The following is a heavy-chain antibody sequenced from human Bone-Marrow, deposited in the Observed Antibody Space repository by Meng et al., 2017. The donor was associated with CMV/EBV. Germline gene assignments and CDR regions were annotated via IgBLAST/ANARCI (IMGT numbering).Heavy chain of an antibody. D-gene: IGHD3-10*01. CDR1: GFTFSSYS. CDR2: IKQDGSEK. Sequence: GGSLRLSCAASGFTFSSYSMNWVRQAPGKGLEWVANIKQDGSEKYYVDSVKGRFTISRDNAKNSLYLQMNSLRAEDTAVYYCARDKRAMVPYSYYYYYGMDVWGQGTTVTVSS. J-gene: IGHJ6*02. CDR3: ARDKRAMVPYSYYYYYGMDV. V-gene: IGHV3-7*01.